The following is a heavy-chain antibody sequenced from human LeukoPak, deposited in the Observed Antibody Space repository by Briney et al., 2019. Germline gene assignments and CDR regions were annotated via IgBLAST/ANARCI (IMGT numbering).Heavy chain of an antibody. D-gene: IGHD5-18*01. V-gene: IGHV4-61*08. Sequence: SETLSLTCAVSGSSISSGGYSWSWIRQPPGKGLEWIGYIYTSGGTNYIPSLKGRVTISIDTSKNQFSLKLSSVTAADTAVYYCARDDGGLLLGGYSYGYAGFDPWGQGTLVTVSS. CDR1: GSSISSGGYS. CDR2: IYTSGGT. J-gene: IGHJ5*02. CDR3: ARDDGGLLLGGYSYGYAGFDP.